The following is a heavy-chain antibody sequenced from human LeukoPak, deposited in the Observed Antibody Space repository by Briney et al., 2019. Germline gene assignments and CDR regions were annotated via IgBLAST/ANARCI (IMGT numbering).Heavy chain of an antibody. D-gene: IGHD3-22*01. J-gene: IGHJ4*02. V-gene: IGHV1-46*01. CDR3: ARGPHERSGYPDD. CDR1: GYTFSSYY. Sequence: ASVSVSCKASGYTFSSYYMHWVRQAPGQGLEWMGIINPSGGSTSYAQKFQGRVTMTRDTSTSTVYMELRSLRSDDTAVYYCARGPHERSGYPDDWGQGTLVTVSS. CDR2: INPSGGST.